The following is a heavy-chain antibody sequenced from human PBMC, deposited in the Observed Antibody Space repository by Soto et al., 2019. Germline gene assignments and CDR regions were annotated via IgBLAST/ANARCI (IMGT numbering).Heavy chain of an antibody. V-gene: IGHV4-59*01. D-gene: IGHD6-6*01. CDR3: ARGREYSRTFDP. J-gene: IGHJ5*02. Sequence: SETLSLTCTVSGGSISSYYWIWIRQPPGKGLEWIGYIYYSGNTGYAQKFQGRVTMTRNTSISTAYMELSSLRSEDTAVYYCARGREYSRTFDPWGQGTLVTVSS. CDR2: IYYSGNT. CDR1: GGSISSYY.